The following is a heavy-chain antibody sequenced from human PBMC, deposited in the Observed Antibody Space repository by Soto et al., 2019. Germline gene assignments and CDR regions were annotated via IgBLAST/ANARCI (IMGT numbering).Heavy chain of an antibody. V-gene: IGHV1-69*13. CDR1: GGTFSSYA. Sequence: SLKVSCKASGGTFSSYAISWVRQAPGQGLEWMGGIIPIFGTANYAQKFQGRVTITADESTSTAYMELSSLRSEDTAVYYCARGNSSSDGMDVWGQGTTVNVSS. J-gene: IGHJ6*02. D-gene: IGHD6-13*01. CDR3: ARGNSSSDGMDV. CDR2: IIPIFGTA.